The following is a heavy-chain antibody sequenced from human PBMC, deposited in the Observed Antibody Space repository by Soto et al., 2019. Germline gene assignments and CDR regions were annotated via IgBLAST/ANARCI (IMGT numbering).Heavy chain of an antibody. J-gene: IGHJ4*02. CDR2: IYYTGSI. Sequence: SETLSLTCTVSGGSISGYYWNWIRQPPGKGLEWITYIYYTGSINYNPSLKSRVTISVDTSKNQFSLKLSSVTAADTAVYYCARGGVTFDSWGRGTLVTVSS. CDR3: ARGGVTFDS. CDR1: GGSISGYY. D-gene: IGHD2-21*02. V-gene: IGHV4-59*01.